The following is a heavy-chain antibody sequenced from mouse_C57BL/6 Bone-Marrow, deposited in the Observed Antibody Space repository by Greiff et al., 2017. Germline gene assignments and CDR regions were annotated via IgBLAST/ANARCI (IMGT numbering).Heavy chain of an antibody. CDR1: GYTFTSYG. D-gene: IGHD2-4*01. V-gene: IGHV1-81*01. Sequence: VQLQQSGAELARPGASVKLSCKASGYTFTSYGISWVKQRTGQGLEWIGEIYPRSGNTYYNEKVKGKATLTADKSSSTAYMELRSLTSEDSAVYFCAVYYEYENYAMDYRGQGASVPGSS. J-gene: IGHJ4*01. CDR2: IYPRSGNT. CDR3: AVYYEYENYAMDY.